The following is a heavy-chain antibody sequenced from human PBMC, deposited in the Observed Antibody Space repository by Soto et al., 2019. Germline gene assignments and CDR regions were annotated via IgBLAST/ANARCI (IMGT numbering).Heavy chain of an antibody. CDR1: GITFSSYG. D-gene: IGHD1-26*01. J-gene: IGHJ6*03. CDR3: AKWTAVGVDYYYYMDV. V-gene: IGHV3-23*01. Sequence: EVQLLESGGGLVQSGGSLRLSCAASGITFSSYGMSWVRQAPGKGLEWVSGISGSGGSTYYGDSVKGRFTISRENSKNTLYLQMNSLRAEDTAVYYCAKWTAVGVDYYYYMDVWVKGTTVTVSS. CDR2: ISGSGGST.